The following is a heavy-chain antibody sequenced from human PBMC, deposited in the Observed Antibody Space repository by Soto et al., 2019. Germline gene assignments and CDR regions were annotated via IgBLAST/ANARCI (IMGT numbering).Heavy chain of an antibody. V-gene: IGHV3-74*01. Sequence: GCSPGLSCASSGLTVKIYAMGGARKAQGKGLVWVSRINSDGSSTSYADSVKGRFTISRDNAKNTLYLQMNSLRAEDTAVYYCARDLGYCSSTSCTNWFDPWGQGTLVTVSS. CDR2: INSDGSST. J-gene: IGHJ5*02. CDR3: ARDLGYCSSTSCTNWFDP. D-gene: IGHD2-2*01. CDR1: GLTVKIYA.